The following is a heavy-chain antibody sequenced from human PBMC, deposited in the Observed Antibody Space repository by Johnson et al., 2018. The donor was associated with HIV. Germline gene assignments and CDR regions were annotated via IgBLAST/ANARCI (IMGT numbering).Heavy chain of an antibody. Sequence: QMLLVESVGGVVQPGRSLRLSCAASGFTFSSYAMHWVRQAPGKGLEWVAVIWYDGSNKYYADSVKGRFTISRDNAKNSLYLQMNSLRPEDTAVYYCARDHGWSRGWLFDAFDIWGQGTMVTVSS. CDR3: ARDHGWSRGWLFDAFDI. CDR1: GFTFSSYA. V-gene: IGHV3-30*04. J-gene: IGHJ3*02. CDR2: IWYDGSNK. D-gene: IGHD6-19*01.